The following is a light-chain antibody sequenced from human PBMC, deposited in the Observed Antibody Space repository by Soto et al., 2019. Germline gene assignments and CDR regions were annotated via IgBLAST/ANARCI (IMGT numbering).Light chain of an antibody. Sequence: QSVLTQPPSASGTPGQRVTISCSGSSSNIGSNTVNWYQQLPGTAPKLLIYSNNQRPSGVPDRFSGSKFGTSASLAISGLQSEDEADYYCAAWDDSLNGHVFGAGTQLTVL. CDR2: SNN. J-gene: IGLJ1*01. V-gene: IGLV1-44*01. CDR1: SSNIGSNT. CDR3: AAWDDSLNGHV.